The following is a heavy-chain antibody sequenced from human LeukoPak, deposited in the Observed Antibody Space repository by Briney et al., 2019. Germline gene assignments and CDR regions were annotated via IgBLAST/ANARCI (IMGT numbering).Heavy chain of an antibody. V-gene: IGHV4-59*01. J-gene: IGHJ4*02. Sequence: SETLSLTCTVSGGSISSYYWSWIRQPPGKGLEWIGYIYYSGSTNYNPSLKSRVTISVDTSKNQFSLKLSSVTAADTAVYYCARVSIVSGWYVDYWGQGTLVTVSS. CDR3: ARVSIVSGWYVDY. CDR2: IYYSGST. D-gene: IGHD6-19*01. CDR1: GGSISSYY.